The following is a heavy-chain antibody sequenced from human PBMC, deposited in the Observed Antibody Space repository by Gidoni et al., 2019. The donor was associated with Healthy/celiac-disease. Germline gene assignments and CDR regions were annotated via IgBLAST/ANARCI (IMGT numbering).Heavy chain of an antibody. Sequence: QVQLVQSGAEVKKPGASVKVSCKASGYTFTSSGISWVRQAPGQGLEWMGWISAKKVKTNYAQKLQGRVTRTTATPTSTAYMELRSLRSDDTAVYYCARRGGFGEFAYWGQGTLVTVSS. V-gene: IGHV1-18*01. CDR1: GYTFTSSG. CDR2: ISAKKVKT. J-gene: IGHJ4*02. D-gene: IGHD3-10*01. CDR3: ARRGGFGEFAY.